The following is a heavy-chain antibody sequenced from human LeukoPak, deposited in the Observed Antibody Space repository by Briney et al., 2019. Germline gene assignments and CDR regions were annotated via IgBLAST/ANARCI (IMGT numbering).Heavy chain of an antibody. J-gene: IGHJ4*02. CDR2: IYRSGIT. CDR3: ARRSPYSTGWSSYFDY. V-gene: IGHV4-4*02. D-gene: IGHD6-19*01. Sequence: SGTLSLTCAVSGGSISSTNWWSWVRQPPGEGLEWIGEIYRSGITNYKPSLKSRVTISLDKSRNHFSLKLTSVTAADSAVYYCARRSPYSTGWSSYFDYWGQGALVTVSS. CDR1: GGSISSTNW.